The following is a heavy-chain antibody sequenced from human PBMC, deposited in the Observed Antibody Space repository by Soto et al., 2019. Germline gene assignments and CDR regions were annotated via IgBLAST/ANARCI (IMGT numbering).Heavy chain of an antibody. Sequence: KSSETLSLTCAVSGGSISSSNWWSWVRQPPGKGLEWIGEIYHSGSTNYNPSLKSRVTISVDKSKNQFSLKLSSVTAADTAVYYCARKQLRWGYYYYGMDVWGQGTTVTVSS. CDR3: ARKQLRWGYYYYGMDV. CDR2: IYHSGST. CDR1: GGSISSSNW. D-gene: IGHD6-13*01. V-gene: IGHV4-4*02. J-gene: IGHJ6*02.